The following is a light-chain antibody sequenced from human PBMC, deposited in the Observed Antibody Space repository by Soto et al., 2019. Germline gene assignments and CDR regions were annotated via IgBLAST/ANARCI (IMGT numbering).Light chain of an antibody. CDR2: EVS. Sequence: QSALTQPASVSGSPGQSITISCTGTSSDVGSYNLVSWHQQHPGKAPKLMIYEVSKRPSGVSNRFSGSKSGNTASLTISGLQAEDEADYYCCSYAGSRTYVFGTGTKLTVL. J-gene: IGLJ1*01. CDR1: SSDVGSYNL. V-gene: IGLV2-23*02. CDR3: CSYAGSRTYV.